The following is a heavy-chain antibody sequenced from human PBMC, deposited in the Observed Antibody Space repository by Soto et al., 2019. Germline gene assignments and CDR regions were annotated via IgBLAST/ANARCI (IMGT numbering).Heavy chain of an antibody. D-gene: IGHD3-3*01. J-gene: IGHJ6*02. Sequence: LLHSYSDSVGYGNSVDYGGSWISQKPGKGLEWIGYIYYSGSTYYNPSLKSRVTISVDTSKNQFSLKLSSVTAADTAVYYCARAYDFWSGYYFSGMDVWGQGTTVPVSS. CDR1: VGYGNSVDYG. CDR3: ARAYDFWSGYYFSGMDV. CDR2: IYYSGST. V-gene: IGHV4-30-4*01.